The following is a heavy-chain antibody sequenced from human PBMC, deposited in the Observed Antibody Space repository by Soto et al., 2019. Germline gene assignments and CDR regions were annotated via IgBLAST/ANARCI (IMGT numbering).Heavy chain of an antibody. Sequence: QVQLGQSGAEVKKPGASVKVSCKASGYTFTSYGISWVGQDPGQGLEWMGWISAYNGNKNYAQKLQGRVTMTTDTSTSTAYMELRSLRSDDTAVYYCARGRYCSSTSCHKQNWFDPWGQGTMVTVSS. CDR3: ARGRYCSSTSCHKQNWFDP. J-gene: IGHJ5*02. V-gene: IGHV1-18*01. CDR2: ISAYNGNK. D-gene: IGHD2-2*01. CDR1: GYTFTSYG.